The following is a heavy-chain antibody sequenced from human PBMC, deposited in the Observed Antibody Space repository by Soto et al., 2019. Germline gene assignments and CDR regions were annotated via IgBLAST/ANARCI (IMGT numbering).Heavy chain of an antibody. Sequence: PGGSLRLSCAASGFTFSSYGMHWVRQAPGKGLEWVAVIWYDGSNKYYADSVKGRFTISRDNSKNTLYLQMNSLRAEETGVYYCAREGGGIAVAGTPVGNYYYGMDVWGQGTTVTVSS. CDR1: GFTFSSYG. CDR2: IWYDGSNK. V-gene: IGHV3-33*01. D-gene: IGHD6-19*01. J-gene: IGHJ6*02. CDR3: AREGGGIAVAGTPVGNYYYGMDV.